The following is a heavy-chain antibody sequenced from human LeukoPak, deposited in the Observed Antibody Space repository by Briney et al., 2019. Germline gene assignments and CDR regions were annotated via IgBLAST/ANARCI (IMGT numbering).Heavy chain of an antibody. J-gene: IGHJ3*02. Sequence: PGGSLRLSCAASGFTFSNAWMSWVRQAPGKGLEWVSSISSSSSYIYYADSVKGRFTISRDNAKNSLYLQMNSLRAEDTAVYYCARDFPGYCQHCNDAFDIWGQGTMVTVSS. CDR3: ARDFPGYCQHCNDAFDI. V-gene: IGHV3-21*01. D-gene: IGHD3-9*01. CDR2: ISSSSSYI. CDR1: GFTFSNAW.